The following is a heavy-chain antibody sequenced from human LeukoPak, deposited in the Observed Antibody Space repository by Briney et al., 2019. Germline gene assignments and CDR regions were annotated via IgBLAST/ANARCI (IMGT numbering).Heavy chain of an antibody. CDR1: GFTFSNDN. Sequence: GGSLRLSWAASGFTFSNDNMIWVRQAPGKGLESVSYISSSGSTMHYADSVRGRFTISRDNAKKSLYLQMNSLRAEDTAVYYCARVWDGYSGEDYWGQGTLVTVSS. CDR2: ISSSGSTM. CDR3: ARVWDGYSGEDY. J-gene: IGHJ4*02. D-gene: IGHD5-18*01. V-gene: IGHV3-48*01.